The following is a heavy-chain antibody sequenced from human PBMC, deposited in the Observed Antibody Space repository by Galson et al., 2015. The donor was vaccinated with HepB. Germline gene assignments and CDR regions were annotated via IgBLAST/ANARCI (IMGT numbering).Heavy chain of an antibody. CDR2: ITPYYGHI. CDR3: ARDEVPFGSSGNCYQGHAF. D-gene: IGHD2-2*01. V-gene: IGHV1-18*01. Sequence: SVKVSCKASGYSFSIYGISWVRLAPGQGLEWMGWITPYYGHINYAQRFQGRVTMTTDTATSTAYMELKSLTSDDTAVYYCARDEVPFGSSGNCYQGHAFWGQGTLVTVSS. CDR1: GYSFSIYG. J-gene: IGHJ4*02.